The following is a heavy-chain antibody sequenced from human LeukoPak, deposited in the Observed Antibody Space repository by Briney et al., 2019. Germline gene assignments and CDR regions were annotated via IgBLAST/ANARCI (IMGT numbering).Heavy chain of an antibody. Sequence: ASVKVSCKASGYTFTSYGITWVRQAPGQGLEWMGWINTYNGNTNYAQKLQGRVTMTTDTSTSTAYMDLRSLRSDDTAVYYCAREPTGLGLDPWGQGTLVTASS. J-gene: IGHJ5*02. CDR1: GYTFTSYG. V-gene: IGHV1-18*01. CDR2: INTYNGNT. D-gene: IGHD4-17*01. CDR3: AREPTGLGLDP.